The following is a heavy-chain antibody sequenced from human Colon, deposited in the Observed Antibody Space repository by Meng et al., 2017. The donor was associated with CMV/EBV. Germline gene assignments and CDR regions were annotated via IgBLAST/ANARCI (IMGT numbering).Heavy chain of an antibody. Sequence: SETLSLTCAVSGGSITSSTYYWGWIRQSPGKGLEWIGNIYYSGKTYYNPSLKSRVTISLDTSKNQLSLKLSSVTAADTAVYYCARAMMAVFGTLFRFYGMDVWGQGTTVTVSS. J-gene: IGHJ6*02. V-gene: IGHV4-39*07. D-gene: IGHD2-8*02. CDR1: GGSITSSTYY. CDR2: IYYSGKT. CDR3: ARAMMAVFGTLFRFYGMDV.